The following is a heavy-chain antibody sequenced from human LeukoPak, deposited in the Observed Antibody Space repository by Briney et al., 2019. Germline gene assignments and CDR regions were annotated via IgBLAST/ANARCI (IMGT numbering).Heavy chain of an antibody. V-gene: IGHV4-30-4*08. D-gene: IGHD3-3*01. CDR3: ARANYDFWSGYYFWFDP. CDR2: IYYSGST. J-gene: IGHJ5*02. CDR1: GGSISSGDYY. Sequence: SETLSLTCTVSGGSISSGDYYWSWIRQPPGKGLEWIGYIYYSGSTYYNPSLKSRVTISVDTSKNQFSLKLSSVTAADTAVYHCARANYDFWSGYYFWFDPWGQGTLVTVSS.